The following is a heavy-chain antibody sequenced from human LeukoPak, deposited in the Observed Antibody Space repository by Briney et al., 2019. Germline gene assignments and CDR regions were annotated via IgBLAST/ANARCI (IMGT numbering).Heavy chain of an antibody. CDR2: IYYSGST. V-gene: IGHV4-31*03. J-gene: IGHJ4*02. D-gene: IGHD5-12*01. CDR1: GGSISSGGYY. CDR3: ARSFSHYSGYDYDY. Sequence: SETLSLTCTVSGGSISSGGYYWSWIRQHPGKGLEWTGYIYYSGSTYYNPSLKSRVTISVDTSKNQFSLKLSSVTAADTAVYYCARSFSHYSGYDYDYWGQGTLVTVSS.